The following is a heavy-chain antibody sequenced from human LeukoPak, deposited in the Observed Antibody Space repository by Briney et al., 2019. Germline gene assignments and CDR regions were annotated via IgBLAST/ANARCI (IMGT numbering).Heavy chain of an antibody. D-gene: IGHD3-9*01. CDR1: GGSFSGYY. V-gene: IGHV4-59*01. J-gene: IGHJ3*02. CDR3: ARARYVNSFYAFDI. CDR2: LSKSGNT. Sequence: SETLSLTCAVYGGSFSGYYWSWIRLPPGKGLEWIGYLSKSGNTNYSPSLKSRVTIFGDTSKNQFFLKLSSVTAAVTAVYYCARARYVNSFYAFDIWGQGTLVTVSS.